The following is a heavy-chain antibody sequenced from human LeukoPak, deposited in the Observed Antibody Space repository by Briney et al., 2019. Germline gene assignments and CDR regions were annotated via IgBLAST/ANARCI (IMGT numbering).Heavy chain of an antibody. D-gene: IGHD2/OR15-2a*01. CDR3: ARQVSPSHPYFDY. CDR2: IYYSGSI. V-gene: IGHV4-39*01. CDR1: GGSISRSSYY. Sequence: SETLSLTCTVSGGSISRSSYYWGWIRQPPGQGLEWIASIYYSGSIYDNPSLKSRVTISVDTSKNQFSLKLSSVTAADTAVYYCARQVSPSHPYFDYWGQGTLVTVSS. J-gene: IGHJ4*02.